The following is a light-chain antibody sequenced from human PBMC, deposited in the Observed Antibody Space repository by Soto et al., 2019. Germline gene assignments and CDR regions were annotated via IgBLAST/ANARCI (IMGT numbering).Light chain of an antibody. CDR3: CSYAGSYTLV. J-gene: IGLJ3*02. CDR1: NSDVGDYNY. Sequence: QSVLTQPRSVSGSPGQSVTISCTGTNSDVGDYNYVSWYQQQPGEAPKLMIYDVTKRPSGVPDRFSGSKSGNTASLTISGLQAEDEADYYCCSYAGSYTLVFGGGTKLTVL. CDR2: DVT. V-gene: IGLV2-11*01.